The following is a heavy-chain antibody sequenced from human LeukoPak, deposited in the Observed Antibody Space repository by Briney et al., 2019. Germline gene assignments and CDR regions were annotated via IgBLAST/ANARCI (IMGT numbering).Heavy chain of an antibody. D-gene: IGHD2-2*01. Sequence: GGSLRLSCAASGFTFSSYAMHWVRQAPGKGLEYVSAISCNGGSTYYANSVKGRFTISRDNSKNTLYLQMGSLRAEDMAVYYCARSYCSSTSCPEYYFDYWGQGTLVTVSS. J-gene: IGHJ4*02. CDR3: ARSYCSSTSCPEYYFDY. CDR1: GFTFSSYA. CDR2: ISCNGGST. V-gene: IGHV3-64*01.